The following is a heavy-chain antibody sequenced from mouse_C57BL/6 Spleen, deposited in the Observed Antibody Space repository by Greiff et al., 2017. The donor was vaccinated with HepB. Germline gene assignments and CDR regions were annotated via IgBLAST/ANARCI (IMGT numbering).Heavy chain of an antibody. CDR3: AFGGY. Sequence: EVQLVESGGGLVKPGGSLKLSCAASGFTFSSYAMSWVRQTPEKRLEWVATISDGGSYTYYPDNLKGRFTISRDNAKNNLYLQMSHLKSEDTAMYYCAFGGYWGQGTTLTVSS. CDR1: GFTFSSYA. J-gene: IGHJ2*01. CDR2: ISDGGSYT. V-gene: IGHV5-4*01.